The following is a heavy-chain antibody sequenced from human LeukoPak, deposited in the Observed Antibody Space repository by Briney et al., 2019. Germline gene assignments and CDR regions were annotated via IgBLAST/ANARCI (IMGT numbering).Heavy chain of an antibody. V-gene: IGHV4-4*02. J-gene: IGHJ4*02. Sequence: SETLSLTCGVSGGSITSTNWWSWVRQPPGQGLEWIGEVSLSGLTNYNPSLSSRVIMALDASKNHLSLHLTSVTAADTAVYYCSRENGAFSPFGYWGQGYLVTVLS. CDR1: GGSITSTNW. D-gene: IGHD2-8*01. CDR2: VSLSGLT. CDR3: SRENGAFSPFGY.